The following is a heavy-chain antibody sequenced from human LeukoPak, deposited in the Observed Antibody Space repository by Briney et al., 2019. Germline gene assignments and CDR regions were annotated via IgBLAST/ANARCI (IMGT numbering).Heavy chain of an antibody. CDR3: ARYLRPRTSDY. Sequence: GASVKVSCKASGYTFTSYGIRCVRQAPRQGLEWMGWISAYNGNTNYAQKLQGRVTMTTDTSTSTAYMELRSLRSDDTAVYYCARYLRPRTSDYWGQGTLVTVSS. CDR1: GYTFTSYG. V-gene: IGHV1-18*01. CDR2: ISAYNGNT. J-gene: IGHJ4*02. D-gene: IGHD1-7*01.